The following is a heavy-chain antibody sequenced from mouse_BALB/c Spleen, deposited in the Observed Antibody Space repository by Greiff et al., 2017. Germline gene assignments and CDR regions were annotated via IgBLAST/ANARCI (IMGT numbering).Heavy chain of an antibody. CDR1: GFTFSSFG. J-gene: IGHJ3*01. V-gene: IGHV5-17*02. D-gene: IGHD1-1*01. Sequence: DVHLVESGGGLVQPGGSRKLSCAASGFTFSSFGMHWVRQAPEKGLEWVAYISSGSSTIYYADTVKGRFTISRDNPKNTLFLQMTSLRSEDTAMYYCARTSYGSSTFAYWGQGTLVTVSA. CDR3: ARTSYGSSTFAY. CDR2: ISSGSSTI.